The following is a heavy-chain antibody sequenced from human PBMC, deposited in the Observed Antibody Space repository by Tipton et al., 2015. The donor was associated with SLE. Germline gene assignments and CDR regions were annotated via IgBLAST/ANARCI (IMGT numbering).Heavy chain of an antibody. CDR3: ARGVAIYWITYYDYYMDV. Sequence: TLSLTCTVSGGSISSYSWSWIRQPPGKGLEFIGYIYYIGSTNHNPSLKSRVTISEATSKNQFSLTLTSVTAADTGVYYCARGVAIYWITYYDYYMDVWGKGTTVTVSS. J-gene: IGHJ6*03. V-gene: IGHV4-59*12. CDR1: GGSISSYS. D-gene: IGHD2-2*03. CDR2: IYYIGST.